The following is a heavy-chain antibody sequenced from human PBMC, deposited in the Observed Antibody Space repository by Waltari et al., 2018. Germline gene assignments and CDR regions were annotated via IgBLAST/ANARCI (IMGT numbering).Heavy chain of an antibody. D-gene: IGHD3-3*02. CDR2: VSQDGGSK. CDR3: ATTVSAFLDS. V-gene: IGHV3-30*10. CDR1: CFTFGGSV. J-gene: IGHJ1*01. Sequence: QVQLAESGGGVVPPGQSVRLSCIASCFTFGGSVMFWVRQSPGQGLQWLASVSQDGGSKFYRDSVKGRFIVSRDSTKNTIYLQMNKLRRNDTGLYFCATTVSAFLDSWGQGTLVTVAS.